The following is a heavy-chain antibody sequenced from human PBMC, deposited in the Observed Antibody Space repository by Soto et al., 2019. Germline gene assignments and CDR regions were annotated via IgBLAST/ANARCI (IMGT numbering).Heavy chain of an antibody. V-gene: IGHV3-48*03. CDR1: KFTFSGFE. J-gene: IGHJ6*02. CDR2: ISSTGSLI. D-gene: IGHD1-26*01. CDR3: TRGGGWHQGYYHYYGMDV. Sequence: GGSLRLSCGASKFTFSGFEVNWVRQAPGKGLEWVSYISSTGSLIYYADSVKGRFTISRDNTKNSLYLQMNSLRTEDTAIYYCTRGGGWHQGYYHYYGMDVWGQGTTVTVSS.